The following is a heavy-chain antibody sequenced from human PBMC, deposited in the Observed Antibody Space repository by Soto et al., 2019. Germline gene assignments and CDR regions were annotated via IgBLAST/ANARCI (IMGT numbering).Heavy chain of an antibody. Sequence: ASVKVSCKASGYTFTSYGISWVRQAPGQGLEWMGWISAYNGNTNYAQKLQGRVTMTTDTSTSTAYMELRSLRSDDTAVYYCARGFHNYDFWSGYYTPYNWFDPWGQGTLVTAPQ. D-gene: IGHD3-3*01. CDR1: GYTFTSYG. CDR3: ARGFHNYDFWSGYYTPYNWFDP. J-gene: IGHJ5*02. CDR2: ISAYNGNT. V-gene: IGHV1-18*01.